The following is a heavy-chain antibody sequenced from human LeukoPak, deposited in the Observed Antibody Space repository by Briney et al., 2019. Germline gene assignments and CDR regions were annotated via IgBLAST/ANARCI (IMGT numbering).Heavy chain of an antibody. V-gene: IGHV4-34*01. CDR3: ARGVNDDLLTDYYYLDY. CDR1: GVSFSGYY. D-gene: IGHD3-9*01. Sequence: SETLSHTCAVYGVSFSGYYWSWIRQPPGKGLEWIGEINDSGSTNYNPSLKSRVTISVDTSKNQFSLRLTSVTVADTAVYYCARGVNDDLLTDYYYLDYWGQGTLVTVSS. CDR2: INDSGST. J-gene: IGHJ4*02.